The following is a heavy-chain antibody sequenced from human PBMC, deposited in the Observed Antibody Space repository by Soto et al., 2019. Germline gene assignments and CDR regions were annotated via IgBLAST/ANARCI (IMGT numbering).Heavy chain of an antibody. J-gene: IGHJ4*02. V-gene: IGHV1-18*01. CDR3: ARGRYGDY. D-gene: IGHD1-1*01. CDR2: ISAHNGNT. CDR1: GYAFTTYG. Sequence: QVHLVQSGAEVKKPGASVKVSCKGSGYAFTTYGITWVRQAPGQGLEWMGWISAHNGNTNYAQKLQGRVTVTRDTSTITAYMELRSLRSEDTAVYYCARGRYGDYWGQGALVTVSS.